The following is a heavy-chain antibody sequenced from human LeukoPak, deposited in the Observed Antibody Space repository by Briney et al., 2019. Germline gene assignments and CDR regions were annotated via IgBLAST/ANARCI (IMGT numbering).Heavy chain of an antibody. V-gene: IGHV4-4*07. J-gene: IGHJ3*02. CDR1: GGSTNRYY. CDR2: IYSTGST. Sequence: SETLSLXCTVSGGSTNRYYWSWIRQPAGKGLEWIGRIYSTGSTNYNPSLKSRVTMSVDTSKNHLSLKLNSVTAADTAVYYCARHLGAQSLVAFDIWGQGTMVTVSS. CDR3: ARHLGAQSLVAFDI.